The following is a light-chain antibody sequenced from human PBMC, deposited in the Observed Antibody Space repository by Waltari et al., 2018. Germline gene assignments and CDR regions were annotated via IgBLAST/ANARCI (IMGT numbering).Light chain of an antibody. V-gene: IGLV1-40*01. CDR1: GSNIGAGYD. J-gene: IGLJ2*01. CDR3: QSYDTTLSVV. Sequence: QSVLTQPPSVSGAPGQRVTISCSGSGSNIGAGYDVHWYRQLPGKAPTLLICGVHPRPPGVSDRFSGSQFDTSASLAIAGHQADDEADYYCQSYDTTLSVVFGGGTKLTVL. CDR2: GVH.